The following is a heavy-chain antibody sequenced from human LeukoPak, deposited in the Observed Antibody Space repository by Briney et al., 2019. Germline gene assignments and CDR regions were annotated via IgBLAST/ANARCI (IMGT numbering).Heavy chain of an antibody. D-gene: IGHD6-19*01. CDR2: ISYDGIYK. V-gene: IGHV3-30-3*01. J-gene: IGHJ4*02. CDR1: GFTFSSNA. CDR3: ANKHPPLAGLRGPPDY. Sequence: GGSLRLSCAASGFTFSSNAMNWVRQAPGRGLEWVAIISYDGIYKYYADSVKGRFTISRDNSKNTLYLQMNSLRAEDTAIYFCANKHPPLAGLRGPPDYWGQGTLVTVSS.